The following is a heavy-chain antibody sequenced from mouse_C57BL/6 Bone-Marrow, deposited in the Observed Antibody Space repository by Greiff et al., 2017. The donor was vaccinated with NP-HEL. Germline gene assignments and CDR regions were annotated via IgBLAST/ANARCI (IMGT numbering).Heavy chain of an antibody. V-gene: IGHV5-16*01. Sequence: EVKVVESEGGLVQPGSSMKLSCTASGFTFSDYYMAWVRQVPEKGLEWVANINYDGSSTYYLDSLKSRFIISRDNAKNILYLQMSSLKSEDTATYYCARYGTLYAMDYWGQGTSVTVSS. CDR1: GFTFSDYY. CDR2: INYDGSST. CDR3: ARYGTLYAMDY. J-gene: IGHJ4*01. D-gene: IGHD1-1*01.